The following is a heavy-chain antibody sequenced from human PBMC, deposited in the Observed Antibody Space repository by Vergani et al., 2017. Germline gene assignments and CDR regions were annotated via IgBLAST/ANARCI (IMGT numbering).Heavy chain of an antibody. CDR1: GFTFSSYG. D-gene: IGHD4-17*01. Sequence: QVQLVESGGGVVQPGRSLRLSCAASGFTFSSYGMHWVRQAPGKGLEWVAVIWYDGSNKYYADSVKGRFTISRDNSKNTLYLQMNSLRAEDTAVYYCAKKLVDGDYDAEYFQHWGQGTLVTVSS. CDR3: AKKLVDGDYDAEYFQH. J-gene: IGHJ1*01. V-gene: IGHV3-33*06. CDR2: IWYDGSNK.